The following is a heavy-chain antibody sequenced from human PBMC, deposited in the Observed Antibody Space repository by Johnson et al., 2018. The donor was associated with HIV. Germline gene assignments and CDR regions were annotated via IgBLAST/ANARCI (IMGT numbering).Heavy chain of an antibody. CDR3: ARAGYGGNTDAFDI. V-gene: IGHV3-13*01. Sequence: VQLVEYVGGFVKSGGSLRLSCVASGFNFRTYDMHWVRQAPGKGLEWVSAIGTLSDTFYPDSVKGRFTISRDNSKNTLYLQMNSLRAEDTAVYYCARAGYGGNTDAFDIWGQGTMVTVSS. J-gene: IGHJ3*02. CDR1: GFNFRTYD. D-gene: IGHD4-23*01. CDR2: IGTLSDT.